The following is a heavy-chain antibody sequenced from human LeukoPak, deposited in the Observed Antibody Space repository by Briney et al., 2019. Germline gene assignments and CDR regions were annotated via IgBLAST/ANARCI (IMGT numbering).Heavy chain of an antibody. CDR1: GFTFRSYA. CDR3: ARFNLGYCSGGSCYYYYFDY. J-gene: IGHJ4*02. D-gene: IGHD2-15*01. V-gene: IGHV3-23*01. Sequence: GGSLRLSCAASGFTFRSYAMSWVRQAPGRGLEWVSTISGSDGSTYYADSVRGRFTITRDISKNMLYLQMNSLRAEDTAVYYCARFNLGYCSGGSCYYYYFDYWGQGTLVTVSS. CDR2: ISGSDGST.